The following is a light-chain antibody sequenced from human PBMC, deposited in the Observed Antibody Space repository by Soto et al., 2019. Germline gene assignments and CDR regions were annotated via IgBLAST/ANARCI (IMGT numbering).Light chain of an antibody. Sequence: QSVLTQPPSASGTPGQRVTISCSGSSSNIGTNTVIWYQQLPGAAPKLLIYSDNQRPSGVPDRFSGSKSGTSASLAISGLQAEDEGDYYCAAWDVRLVVFGGGTKLTVL. CDR1: SSNIGTNT. V-gene: IGLV1-44*01. CDR2: SDN. CDR3: AAWDVRLVV. J-gene: IGLJ2*01.